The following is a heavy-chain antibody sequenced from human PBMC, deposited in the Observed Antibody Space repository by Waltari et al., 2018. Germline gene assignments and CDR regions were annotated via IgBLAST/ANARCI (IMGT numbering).Heavy chain of an antibody. CDR1: GGSISSHY. J-gene: IGHJ2*01. D-gene: IGHD3-10*01. CDR3: ARDGNLRKYYYGSGRPNWYFDL. CDR2: IYYSGST. Sequence: QVQLQESGPGLVKPSETLSLTCTVSGGSISSHYWSWIRQPPGKGLEWIGYIYYSGSTNYNPSLKSRVTISVDTSKNQFSLKLSSVTAADMAVYYCARDGNLRKYYYGSGRPNWYFDLWGRGTLVTVSS. V-gene: IGHV4-59*11.